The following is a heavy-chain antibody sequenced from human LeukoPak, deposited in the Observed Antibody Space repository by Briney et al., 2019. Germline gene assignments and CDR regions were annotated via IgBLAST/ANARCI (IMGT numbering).Heavy chain of an antibody. Sequence: SETLSLTCTVSGGSISSGDYSWSWIRQPPGKGLEWIGYIYYSGSTYSNPSLKSRVTISVDTSKNQFSLKLSSVTAADTAVYYCASFIPAAILGFQHWGQGTLVTVSS. CDR3: ASFIPAAILGFQH. D-gene: IGHD2-2*01. CDR1: GGSISSGDYS. J-gene: IGHJ1*01. CDR2: IYYSGST. V-gene: IGHV4-30-4*08.